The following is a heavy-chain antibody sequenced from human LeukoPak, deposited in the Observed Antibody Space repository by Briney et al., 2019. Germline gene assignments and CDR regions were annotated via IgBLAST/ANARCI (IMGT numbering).Heavy chain of an antibody. CDR2: IIPIFGTT. CDR3: ARAPFRTGGQGVIAYPDY. CDR1: GGTFSSYA. V-gene: IGHV1-69*06. J-gene: IGHJ4*02. D-gene: IGHD3-16*02. Sequence: SVKVSCKASGGTFSSYAISWVRQAPGQGLEWMGGIIPIFGTTNYAQKFQGRVTITADKSTSTAYMELSSLRSEDTAVYYCARAPFRTGGQGVIAYPDYWGQGTLVTVSS.